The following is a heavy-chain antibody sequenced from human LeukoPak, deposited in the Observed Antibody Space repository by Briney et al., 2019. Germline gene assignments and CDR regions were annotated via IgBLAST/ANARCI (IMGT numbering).Heavy chain of an antibody. CDR1: GDSVPSNSVA. V-gene: IGHV6-1*01. Sequence: SQTLSLTCAISGDSVPSNSVAWNWIRQSPSRGLEWLGRTYYRSKWYNDYAVSVKGRITINPDTSKNQFSLQLNSVTPEDTAVYYCARDHCSGGSCHWRFDYWGQGTLVTVSS. CDR2: TYYRSKWYN. D-gene: IGHD2-15*01. J-gene: IGHJ4*02. CDR3: ARDHCSGGSCHWRFDY.